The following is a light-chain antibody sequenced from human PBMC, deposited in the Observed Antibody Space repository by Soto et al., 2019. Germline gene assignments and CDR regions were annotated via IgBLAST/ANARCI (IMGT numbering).Light chain of an antibody. CDR1: QSINNW. J-gene: IGKJ2*01. V-gene: IGKV1-5*01. CDR2: DAS. CDR3: QQYQRYSPET. Sequence: DIQMTQSPSTLSASVGDSVTITCRASQSINNWLAWHQQRPGQPPKLLIYDASNLHGGVPSRFSCSGSGTEFTLTISILQPDDFATYYCQQYQRYSPETFGQGTKLEI.